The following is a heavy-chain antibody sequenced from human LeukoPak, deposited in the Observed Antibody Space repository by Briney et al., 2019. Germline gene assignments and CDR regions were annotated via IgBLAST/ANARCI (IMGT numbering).Heavy chain of an antibody. V-gene: IGHV4-4*07. CDR2: IYSSGSS. J-gene: IGHJ4*02. D-gene: IGHD1-26*01. Sequence: PSETLSLTCTVSGVSISSYYWSWIRQPAGKGLEWIGRIYSSGSSNYNPSLKGRVTMSVDTSKNQFSLKLTSVTAADTAVYYCARINSGSFDYWGQGTLVTVSS. CDR1: GVSISSYY. CDR3: ARINSGSFDY.